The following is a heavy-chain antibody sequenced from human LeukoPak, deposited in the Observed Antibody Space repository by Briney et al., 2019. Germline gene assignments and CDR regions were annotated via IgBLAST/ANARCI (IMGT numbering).Heavy chain of an antibody. V-gene: IGHV3-30*02. Sequence: GGSLRLSCAASGFTFRSFGMHFVRQAPGKALEWVAFIRFDGSNQYYTDSVKGRFTISRDNSNNTLFLQMNNLRGDDTAVYLCAKGYGESHFDSWGQGTLVTVSS. D-gene: IGHD5-18*01. CDR1: GFTFRSFG. CDR3: AKGYGESHFDS. J-gene: IGHJ4*02. CDR2: IRFDGSNQ.